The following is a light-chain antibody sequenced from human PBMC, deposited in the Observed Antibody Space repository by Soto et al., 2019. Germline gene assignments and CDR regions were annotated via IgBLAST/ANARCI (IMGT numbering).Light chain of an antibody. J-gene: IGKJ4*01. Sequence: IVMTQSPATLSVSPGERATLSCRASQSISSDVAWYRQKHGQPPTLILYGASTRAIGIRARFSGSGSGTEFTLTINSLQSEDFGTYYCQQYNDWPLSFGGGTKVDIK. CDR2: GAS. CDR1: QSISSD. CDR3: QQYNDWPLS. V-gene: IGKV3-15*01.